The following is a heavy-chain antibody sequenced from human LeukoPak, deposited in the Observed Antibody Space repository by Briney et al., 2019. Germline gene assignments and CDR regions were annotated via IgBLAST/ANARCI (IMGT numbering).Heavy chain of an antibody. V-gene: IGHV4-34*01. CDR3: ARGQRITIFGVVDNYYYGMDV. Sequence: SETLSLTCAVYGGSFSGYYWSWIRQPPGKGLEWIGEINHSGSTNYNPSLKSRVTISVDTSKNQFSLKLSSVTAADTAVYYCARGQRITIFGVVDNYYYGMDVWGQGTTVTVSS. CDR2: INHSGST. D-gene: IGHD3-3*01. CDR1: GGSFSGYY. J-gene: IGHJ6*02.